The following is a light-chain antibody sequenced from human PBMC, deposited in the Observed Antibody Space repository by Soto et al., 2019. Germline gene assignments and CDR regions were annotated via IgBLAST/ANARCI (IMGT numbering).Light chain of an antibody. CDR3: QQYNSYWT. CDR2: KES. J-gene: IGKJ1*01. Sequence: DIQITHSPSTPSASLRDRVTITFRASQTISSWLAWFQQRPGRDPKVLIYKESSLKNGVPLRFSGSGSGTQFTLTNSSLQPDDFATYYCQQYNSYWTFGQGTKVDIK. CDR1: QTISSW. V-gene: IGKV1-5*03.